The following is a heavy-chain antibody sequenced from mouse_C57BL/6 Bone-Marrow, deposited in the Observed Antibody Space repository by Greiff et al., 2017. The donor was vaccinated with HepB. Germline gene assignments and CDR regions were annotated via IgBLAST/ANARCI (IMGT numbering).Heavy chain of an antibody. V-gene: IGHV1-72*01. Sequence: QVQLQQPGAELVKPGASVKLSCKASGYTFTSYWMHWVKQRPGRGLEWIGRIDPNSGGTKYNEKFKSKATLTVDKPPSTAYMQLSSQTSEDSAVYDCAGDYGSSYWNFDVWGTGTTVTVSS. CDR2: IDPNSGGT. CDR3: AGDYGSSYWNFDV. J-gene: IGHJ1*03. CDR1: GYTFTSYW. D-gene: IGHD1-1*01.